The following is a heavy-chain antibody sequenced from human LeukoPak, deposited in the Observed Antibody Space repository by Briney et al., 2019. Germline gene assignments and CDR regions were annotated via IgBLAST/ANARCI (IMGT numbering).Heavy chain of an antibody. D-gene: IGHD3-22*01. CDR2: IYYTGRT. Sequence: SETLSLTCTVSGDSINNHYWSWLRQPPGKGLEYIGYIYYTGRTNYNPSLQSRVIMSLDTSENNFSLKLTSVTAADTALYYCARLLDNDSSGRPDTFDLWSQGTVVTVSS. CDR3: ARLLDNDSSGRPDTFDL. CDR1: GDSINNHY. J-gene: IGHJ3*01. V-gene: IGHV4-59*11.